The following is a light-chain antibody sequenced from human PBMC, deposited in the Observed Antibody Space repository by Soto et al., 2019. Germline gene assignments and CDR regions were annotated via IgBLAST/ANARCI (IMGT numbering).Light chain of an antibody. J-gene: IGKJ1*01. CDR1: QSVSSSF. V-gene: IGKV3-20*01. Sequence: EVVLTQSPGTLSLSPGERATLSCRASQSVSSSFLAWYQQKPGQAPRLLIYGTSSRATGIPDRFSGSGSGTEFTLTISRLESEDFAVYYCQRYGSPWTFGQGTKVEIK. CDR3: QRYGSPWT. CDR2: GTS.